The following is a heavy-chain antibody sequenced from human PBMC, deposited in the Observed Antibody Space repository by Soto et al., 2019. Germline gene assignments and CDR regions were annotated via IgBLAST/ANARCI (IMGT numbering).Heavy chain of an antibody. CDR2: ISSGSHFI. D-gene: IGHD3-10*02. CDR3: ARDQSQGQMLLPYFDY. V-gene: IGHV3-21*04. CDR1: GFTFSSYG. Sequence: GGSLRLSCAASGFTFSSYGMNWVRQAPGKGLEWVASISSGSHFIYYADSVRGRFTISRDNARDSLLLQMNSLRAGDTGVYFCARDQSQGQMLLPYFDYWGQGTLVTVSS. J-gene: IGHJ4*02.